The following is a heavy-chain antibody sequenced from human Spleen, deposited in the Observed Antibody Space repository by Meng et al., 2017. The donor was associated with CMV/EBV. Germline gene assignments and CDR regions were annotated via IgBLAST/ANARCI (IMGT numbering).Heavy chain of an antibody. Sequence: GESLKISCAASGFTFSSYAMHWVRQAPGKGLEWVAVISYDGSNKYYADSVKGRFTISRDNSKNTLYLQMNSLRAEDTAVYYCARGVSTELEMDYWGQGTLVTVSS. CDR2: ISYDGSNK. V-gene: IGHV3-30-3*01. CDR1: GFTFSSYA. CDR3: ARGVSTELEMDY. J-gene: IGHJ4*02. D-gene: IGHD1-1*01.